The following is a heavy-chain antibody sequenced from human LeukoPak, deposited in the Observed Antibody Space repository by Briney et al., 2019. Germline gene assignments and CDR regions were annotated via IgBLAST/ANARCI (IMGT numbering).Heavy chain of an antibody. D-gene: IGHD4-17*01. CDR1: GSTLSVYD. CDR3: GREKPVPTVSFDP. J-gene: IGHJ5*02. Sequence: GASVTLSFTASGSTLSVYDINWVRQAPGQGLEYMGWINPNSIIRGYARKFRGRVTLTMDTSIRTAYLELSGLTYDDTAIYYCGREKPVPTVSFDPWGQGTLVTVSS. V-gene: IGHV1-8*01. CDR2: INPNSIIR.